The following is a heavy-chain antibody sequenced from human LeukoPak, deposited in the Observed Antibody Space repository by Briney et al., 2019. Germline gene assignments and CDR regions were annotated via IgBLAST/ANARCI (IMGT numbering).Heavy chain of an antibody. Sequence: GASVKVSCKASGYTFTSYGISWMRQAPGQGLEWMGWISAYNGNTNYAQKLQGRVTMTTDTSTSTAYMELRSLRSDDTAVYYCAGQGGSGYSTDAFDIWGQGTMVTVSS. D-gene: IGHD3-22*01. J-gene: IGHJ3*02. CDR3: AGQGGSGYSTDAFDI. V-gene: IGHV1-18*01. CDR2: ISAYNGNT. CDR1: GYTFTSYG.